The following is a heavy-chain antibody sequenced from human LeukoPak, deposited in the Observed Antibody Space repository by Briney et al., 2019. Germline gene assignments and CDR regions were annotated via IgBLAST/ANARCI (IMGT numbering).Heavy chain of an antibody. CDR3: ARAKYYYDSSGGDYFDY. J-gene: IGHJ4*02. D-gene: IGHD3-22*01. Sequence: SETLSLTCRVSGYSIRGGFYWGWIRQTPGKGLEWIGSIYDSGSTNYNPPLKSRVTISVDTSKNQFSLKLSSVTAADTAVYYCARAKYYYDSSGGDYFDYWGQGTLVTVSS. V-gene: IGHV4-38-2*02. CDR1: GYSIRGGFY. CDR2: IYDSGST.